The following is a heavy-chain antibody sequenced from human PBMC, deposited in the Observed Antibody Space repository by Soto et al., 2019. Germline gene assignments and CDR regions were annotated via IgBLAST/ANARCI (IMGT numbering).Heavy chain of an antibody. CDR1: GYIFRVYH. CDR2: VHANSGGT. V-gene: IGHV1-2*02. D-gene: IGHD4-4*01. Sequence: QVHLVQSWAEVKQPGASVKVSCKASGYIFRVYHMHWVRQAPGQGLEWMGWVHANSGGTNYAQSFEGRVTMTRDTSINTAYMELSRLTSDDTAVYYCAKELQRGMDVWGQGTTVTVSS. CDR3: AKELQRGMDV. J-gene: IGHJ6*02.